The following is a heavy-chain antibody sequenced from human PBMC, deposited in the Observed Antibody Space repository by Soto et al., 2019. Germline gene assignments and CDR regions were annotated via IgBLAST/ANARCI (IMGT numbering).Heavy chain of an antibody. CDR3: ARDGTLYDSSAYYYLY. Sequence: SVKVSCKASGGTFSRYTITWVRQAPGQGLEWMGGITPMFGTPNYAQKFQGRVTITADESTSTAYMELSSLRSEDTAMYYCARDGTLYDSSAYYYLYWGQGTLVTVSS. CDR1: GGTFSRYT. CDR2: ITPMFGTP. J-gene: IGHJ4*02. D-gene: IGHD3-22*01. V-gene: IGHV1-69*13.